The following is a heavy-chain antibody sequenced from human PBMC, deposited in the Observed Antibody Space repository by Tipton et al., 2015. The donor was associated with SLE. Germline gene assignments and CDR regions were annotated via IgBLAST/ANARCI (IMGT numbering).Heavy chain of an antibody. CDR3: ARDPDIVVVPAALGYFQH. CDR1: GYTFTGYY. Sequence: QSGPEVKKPGASVKVSCKASGYTFTGYYMHWVRQAPGQGLEWMGWINPNRGGTNYAQKFQGRVTMTRDTSISTAYMELSRLRSDDTAVYYCARDPDIVVVPAALGYFQHWGQGTLVTVSS. J-gene: IGHJ1*01. CDR2: INPNRGGT. V-gene: IGHV1-2*02. D-gene: IGHD2-2*01.